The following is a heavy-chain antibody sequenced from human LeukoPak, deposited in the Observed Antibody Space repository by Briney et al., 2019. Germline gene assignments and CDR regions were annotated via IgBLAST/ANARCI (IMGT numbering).Heavy chain of an antibody. CDR2: ISSRGSTI. V-gene: IGHV3-48*04. D-gene: IGHD2-21*02. J-gene: IGHJ4*02. CDR1: GFTFSSYS. CDR3: TKEIVVVTAGAKYYFDY. Sequence: GGSLRLSCAASGFTFSSYSMNWVRQAPGKGLEWISHISSRGSTIYYADSMKGRLTISRDNAKKSLYLEMNSLRAEDTAVYYCTKEIVVVTAGAKYYFDYWGQGVLVTVSS.